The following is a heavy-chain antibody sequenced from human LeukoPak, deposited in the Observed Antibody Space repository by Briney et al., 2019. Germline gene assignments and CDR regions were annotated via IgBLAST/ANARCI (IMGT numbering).Heavy chain of an antibody. D-gene: IGHD3-22*01. Sequence: SETLSLTCAVYGGSFSGYYWNWIRQPPGKGLEWIGEINHSGSTNYNPSLKSRVTISVDTSKNQFSLKLNSVTAADTAVYYCARERGYYDSSGYFGYWGQGTLVTVSS. CDR3: ARERGYYDSSGYFGY. CDR1: GGSFSGYY. V-gene: IGHV4-34*01. CDR2: INHSGST. J-gene: IGHJ4*02.